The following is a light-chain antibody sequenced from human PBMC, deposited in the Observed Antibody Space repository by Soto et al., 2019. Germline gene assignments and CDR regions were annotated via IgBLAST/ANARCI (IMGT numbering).Light chain of an antibody. J-gene: IGKJ4*01. CDR3: QQYNNWPLT. CDR1: QSVSSN. V-gene: IGKV3-15*01. Sequence: EIVMTGSPATLSLSPGEIATLSCRASQSVSSNLAWYQQKPGQAPRLLIYGASTRATGIPARFSGSGSGTEFTLTISSLQSEDFAVYYCQQYNNWPLTFGGGTKVDIK. CDR2: GAS.